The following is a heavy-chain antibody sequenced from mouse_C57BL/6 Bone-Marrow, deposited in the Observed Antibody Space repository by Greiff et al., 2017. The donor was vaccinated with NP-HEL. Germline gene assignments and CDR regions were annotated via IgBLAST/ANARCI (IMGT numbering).Heavy chain of an antibody. D-gene: IGHD4-1*01. Sequence: VQLQQSGAELVRPGASVTPSCKASGYTFTDYEMHWVKQTPVHGLEWIGAIDPETGGTAYNQKFKGKAILTADKSSSTAYMELRSLTSEDSAVYYCTRPKLGFDYWGQGTTLTVSS. CDR2: IDPETGGT. CDR3: TRPKLGFDY. J-gene: IGHJ2*01. CDR1: GYTFTDYE. V-gene: IGHV1-15*01.